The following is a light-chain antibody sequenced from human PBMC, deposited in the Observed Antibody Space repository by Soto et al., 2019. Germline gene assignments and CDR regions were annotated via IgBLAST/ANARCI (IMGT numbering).Light chain of an antibody. V-gene: IGLV2-14*01. CDR1: SSDVGGYNY. CDR3: SSYTTASSLVL. CDR2: EVS. J-gene: IGLJ2*01. Sequence: QSALTQPASVSGSPGQSITISCTGTSSDVGGYNYVSWYQQFPGKAPKLMIYEVSNRPSGVSNRFSGSKSGNTASLTISGLEAEDEADYYCSSYTTASSLVLFGGGTKVTVL.